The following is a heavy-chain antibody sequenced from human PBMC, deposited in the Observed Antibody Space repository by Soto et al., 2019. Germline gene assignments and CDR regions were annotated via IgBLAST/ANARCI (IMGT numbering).Heavy chain of an antibody. CDR3: ARDQNSRASGHHWFDS. D-gene: IGHD5-12*01. J-gene: IGHJ5*02. Sequence: SETLSLTCTVSGGSTNSGDYYWSWIRQPPGKGLEWIGYVYYSGSTSYNPSLKSRVIMSLDTSKNEFSLRLSSVTAAETAVYYRARDQNSRASGHHWFDSWGQGTLVTVSS. CDR2: VYYSGST. V-gene: IGHV4-30-4*01. CDR1: GGSTNSGDYY.